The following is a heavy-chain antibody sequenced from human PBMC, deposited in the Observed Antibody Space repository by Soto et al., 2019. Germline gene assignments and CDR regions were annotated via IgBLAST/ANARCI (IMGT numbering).Heavy chain of an antibody. D-gene: IGHD2-8*01. J-gene: IGHJ6*02. V-gene: IGHV5-51*01. CDR1: GYSFTSYW. Sequence: GESLKISCKGSGYSFTSYWIGWVRQMPGKGLEWMGIIYPGDSDTRYSPSFQGQVTISADKSISTAYLQWSSLKASDTAMYYCAMATRILYSHYGMDVWGQGKTVTVS. CDR2: IYPGDSDT. CDR3: AMATRILYSHYGMDV.